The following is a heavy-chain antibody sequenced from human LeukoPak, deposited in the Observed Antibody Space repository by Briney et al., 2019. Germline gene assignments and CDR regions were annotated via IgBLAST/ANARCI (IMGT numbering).Heavy chain of an antibody. CDR1: GYSFTSYW. CDR3: ARLVGNSYGFY. CDR2: IYPGDSDT. J-gene: IGHJ4*02. Sequence: GESLKISRKGYGYSFTSYWIDWERQLPGKGLEWMGIIYPGDSDTRYSPSFQGQVTISADKSISTAYLQWSSLKASDTAMYYCARLVGNSYGFYWGQGTLVTVSS. V-gene: IGHV5-51*01. D-gene: IGHD5-18*01.